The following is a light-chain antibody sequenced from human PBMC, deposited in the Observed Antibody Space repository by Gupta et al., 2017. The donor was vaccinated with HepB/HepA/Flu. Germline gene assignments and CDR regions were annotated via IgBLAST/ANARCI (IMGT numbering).Light chain of an antibody. J-gene: IGLJ2*01. Sequence: QSVLTQPPSASGAPGQRGTISCSGSSSNIGDNTVSWYQLLPGTAPKLLIFNDNERPSGVPDRFSGSKSGTSASLAISGLQSEDEGGYYCAAWDDSLNGQRIFGGGTKLTVL. CDR3: AAWDDSLNGQRI. CDR1: SSNIGDNT. V-gene: IGLV1-44*01. CDR2: NDN.